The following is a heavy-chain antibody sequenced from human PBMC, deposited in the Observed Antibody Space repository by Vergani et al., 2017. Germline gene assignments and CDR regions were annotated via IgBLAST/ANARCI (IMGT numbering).Heavy chain of an antibody. CDR3: AGDPGPPRYDFWRGYYGYYYYYMDV. CDR1: GYTFTSYG. Sequence: QVQLVQSGAEVKKPGASVKVSCKASGYTFTSYGISWVRQAPGQGLEWMGWISAYNGNTNYAQKLQGRVTMTTDTSTSTAYMELRSLRSDDTAVYYCAGDPGPPRYDFWRGYYGYYYYYMDVWGKGTTVTVSS. CDR2: ISAYNGNT. V-gene: IGHV1-18*01. D-gene: IGHD3-3*01. J-gene: IGHJ6*03.